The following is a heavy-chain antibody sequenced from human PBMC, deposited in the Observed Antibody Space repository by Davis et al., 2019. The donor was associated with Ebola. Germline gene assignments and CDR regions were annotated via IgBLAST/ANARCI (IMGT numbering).Heavy chain of an antibody. D-gene: IGHD6-19*01. CDR2: INPSGGSP. V-gene: IGHV1-46*01. CDR1: GYKFTTSY. CDR3: ARVGYQWNYSAFLDY. J-gene: IGHJ4*02. Sequence: AASVKVSCKASGYKFTTSYIYWVRQAPGQGLEWMGMINPSGGSPTYAQKFQGRVTMTRDTSTSTIYMEVTSLSSEDTAVYYCARVGYQWNYSAFLDYWGQGTLVTVSS.